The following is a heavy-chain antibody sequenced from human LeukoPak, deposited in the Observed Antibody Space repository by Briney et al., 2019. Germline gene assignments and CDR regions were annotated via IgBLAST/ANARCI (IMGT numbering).Heavy chain of an antibody. CDR3: ARVEEGYGSGRRENYYYYYMDV. D-gene: IGHD3-10*01. Sequence: PSETLSLTCTVSGASISSTSYCWGWIRQPAGKGLEWIGYIYYSGSTNYNTSLKSRVTISVDTSKNQFSLKLASVTATDTAVYYCARVEEGYGSGRRENYYYYYMDVWGKGTTVTISS. CDR2: IYYSGST. V-gene: IGHV4-61*10. CDR1: GASISSTSYC. J-gene: IGHJ6*03.